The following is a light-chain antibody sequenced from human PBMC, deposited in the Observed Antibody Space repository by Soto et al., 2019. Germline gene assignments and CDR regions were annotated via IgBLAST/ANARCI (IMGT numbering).Light chain of an antibody. V-gene: IGKV3-20*01. CDR2: GAS. CDR1: QSVAKNF. CDR3: QQYSFVPLT. J-gene: IGKJ1*01. Sequence: EIVVTQSPGTLSLSPGERATLSCRASQSVAKNFLAWYQRKPGQAPRLLIYGASTRATDIPDRFSGSGSGTDFTLTISRREPEDFAVYYCQQYSFVPLTFGQGTKVELK.